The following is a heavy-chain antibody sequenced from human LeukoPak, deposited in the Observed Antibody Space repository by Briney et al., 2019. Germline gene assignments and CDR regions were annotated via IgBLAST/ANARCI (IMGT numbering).Heavy chain of an antibody. D-gene: IGHD4-23*01. CDR2: IIPIFGTA. J-gene: IGHJ4*02. CDR3: ASHTVVTLSGDYFDY. V-gene: IGHV1-69*01. CDR1: GGTFSSYA. Sequence: SVKVSCKASGGTFSSYAISWVRQAPGQGLEWMGGIIPIFGTANYAQKFQGRVTITADESTSTAYMELSSLRSEDMAVYYCASHTVVTLSGDYFDYWGQETLVTVSS.